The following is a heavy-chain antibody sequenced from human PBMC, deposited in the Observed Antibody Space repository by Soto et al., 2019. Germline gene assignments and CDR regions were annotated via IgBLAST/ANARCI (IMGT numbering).Heavy chain of an antibody. CDR1: GYTFTGYY. V-gene: IGHV1-2*04. J-gene: IGHJ3*02. Sequence: QVQLVQSGAEVKKPGASVKVSCKASGYTFTGYYMHWVRQAPGQGLEWMGWINPNSGGTNYAQKFQGWVTMTRDTSISTAYRELSRLRSDDTAVYYCARGGIVVVPAAIPAFDIWGQGTMVTVSS. CDR3: ARGGIVVVPAAIPAFDI. CDR2: INPNSGGT. D-gene: IGHD2-2*01.